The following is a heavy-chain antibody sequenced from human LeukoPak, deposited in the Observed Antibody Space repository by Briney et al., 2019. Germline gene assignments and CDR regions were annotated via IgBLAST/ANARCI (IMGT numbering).Heavy chain of an antibody. CDR3: ARSYKDRWFDP. D-gene: IGHD1-14*01. CDR1: GGSISSSSYY. V-gene: IGHV4-39*07. J-gene: IGHJ5*02. Sequence: SETLSLTCTVSGGSISSSSYYWGWIRQPPGKGLEWIGSIYYSGSTYYNPSLKSRVTISVDTSKNQFSLKLSSVTAADTAVYYCARSYKDRWFDPWGQGTLVTVSS. CDR2: IYYSGST.